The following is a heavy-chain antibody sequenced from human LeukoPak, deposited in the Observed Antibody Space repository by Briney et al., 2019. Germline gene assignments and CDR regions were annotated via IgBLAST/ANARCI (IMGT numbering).Heavy chain of an antibody. V-gene: IGHV4-59*01. D-gene: IGHD2-8*01. CDR3: ARDNGYYYYMDV. Sequence: SETLSLTCTVSGGSISSYYWSWIRQPPGKGLEWIGYIYYSGSTNYNPSLKSRVTIAVDTSKDQFSLKLSSVTAADTAVYYCARDNGYYYYMDVWGKGTTVTVSS. CDR2: IYYSGST. CDR1: GGSISSYY. J-gene: IGHJ6*03.